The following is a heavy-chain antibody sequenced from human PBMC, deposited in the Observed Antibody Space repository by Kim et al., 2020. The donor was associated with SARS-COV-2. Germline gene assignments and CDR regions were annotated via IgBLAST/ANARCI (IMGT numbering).Heavy chain of an antibody. V-gene: IGHV3-23*01. CDR3: ATRIVGATSVDP. D-gene: IGHD1-26*01. J-gene: IGHJ5*02. CDR2: ISCSGGST. CDR1: GFTFSSYA. Sequence: GGSLRLSCAASGFTFSSYAMSWVRQAPGKGLEWVSAISCSGGSTYYADSVKGGFTITRDNSKNTLYLQMNILRAEDAAVYYGATRIVGATSVDPLGQGTLVSVSS.